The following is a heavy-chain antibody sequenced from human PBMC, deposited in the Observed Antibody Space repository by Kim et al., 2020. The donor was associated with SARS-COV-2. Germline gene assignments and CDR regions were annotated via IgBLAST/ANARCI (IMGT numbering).Heavy chain of an antibody. V-gene: IGHV3-21*01. D-gene: IGHD3-10*01. Sequence: GGSLRLSCAASGFTFSSYSMNWVRQAPGKGLEWVSSISSSSSYIYYADSAKGRLTISRDHAKNSLYLQMNSLRAEDTAAYYRARDRGHDGSEGMDVWAQG. J-gene: IGHJ6*02. CDR3: ARDRGHDGSEGMDV. CDR1: GFTFSSYS. CDR2: ISSSSSYI.